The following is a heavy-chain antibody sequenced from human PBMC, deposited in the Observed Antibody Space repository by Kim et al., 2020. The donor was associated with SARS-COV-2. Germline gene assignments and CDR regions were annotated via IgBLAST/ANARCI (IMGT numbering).Heavy chain of an antibody. V-gene: IGHV3-48*03. CDR2: MSTSGTTI. CDR1: GYTFTNYE. Sequence: GGSLRLSCAASGYTFTNYEMNCVRQAPGKGLEWLSYMSTSGTTILYADSVKGRFTMSRDNARNSVYLQMNNLRAEDTAVYYCARDTDGDEDFDFWGQGTLVTVSS. CDR3: ARDTDGDEDFDF. J-gene: IGHJ4*02. D-gene: IGHD2-8*01.